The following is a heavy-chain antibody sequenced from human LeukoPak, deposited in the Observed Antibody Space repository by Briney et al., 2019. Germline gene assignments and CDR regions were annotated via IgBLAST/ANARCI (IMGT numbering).Heavy chain of an antibody. CDR2: INHSGST. V-gene: IGHV4-34*01. CDR3: ASSYSGSMVY. CDR1: GGSFSGYY. J-gene: IGHJ4*02. Sequence: SETLSLTCAVYGGSFSGYYWSWIRQPPGKGLEWIGEINHSGSTNYNPSLKSRVTISVDTSKNQFSLKLSSVTAADTAVYYCASSYSGSMVYWGQGTLVTVSS. D-gene: IGHD3-10*01.